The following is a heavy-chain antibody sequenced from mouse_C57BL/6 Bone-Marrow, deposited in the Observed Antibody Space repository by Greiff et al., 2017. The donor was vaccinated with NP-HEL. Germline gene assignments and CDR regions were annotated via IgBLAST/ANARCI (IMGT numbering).Heavy chain of an antibody. CDR3: ARQDYDYDPDYFDY. Sequence: EVQVVESGGDLVKPGGSLKLSCAASGFTFSSYGMSWVRQTPDKRLEWVATISSGGSYTYYPDSVKGRFTISRDNAKNTLYLQMSSLKSEDTAMYYCARQDYDYDPDYFDYWGQGTTLTVSS. V-gene: IGHV5-6*01. CDR2: ISSGGSYT. CDR1: GFTFSSYG. J-gene: IGHJ2*01. D-gene: IGHD2-4*01.